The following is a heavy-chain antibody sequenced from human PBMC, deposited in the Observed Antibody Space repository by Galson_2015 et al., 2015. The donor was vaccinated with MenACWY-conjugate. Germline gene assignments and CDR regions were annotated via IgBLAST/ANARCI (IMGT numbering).Heavy chain of an antibody. CDR2: IGASTGNT. J-gene: IGHJ6*02. V-gene: IGHV1-18*01. Sequence: SVKVSCKASGYTFSDSGVTWVRQAPGQGLEWMGWIGASTGNTNYEQKFYGRVTMTTDTSTNTAFMELRSLRSDDTAVYFCARASTGLSSRFLDVWGQGTTVTVS. D-gene: IGHD3-16*01. CDR3: ARASTGLSSRFLDV. CDR1: GYTFSDSG.